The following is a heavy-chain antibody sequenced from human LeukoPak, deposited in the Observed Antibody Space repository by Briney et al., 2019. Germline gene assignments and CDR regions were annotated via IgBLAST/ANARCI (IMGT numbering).Heavy chain of an antibody. Sequence: PGGSLRLSCAASGFTFSGSAMHWVRQASGKGLEWVGRIRSKANSYATAYAASVKGRFTISRDDSKNTAYLQMNSLKTEDTAVYYCTRHPYSGYDSGWFDPWGQGTLVTVSS. J-gene: IGHJ5*02. V-gene: IGHV3-73*01. CDR2: IRSKANSYAT. CDR3: TRHPYSGYDSGWFDP. CDR1: GFTFSGSA. D-gene: IGHD5-12*01.